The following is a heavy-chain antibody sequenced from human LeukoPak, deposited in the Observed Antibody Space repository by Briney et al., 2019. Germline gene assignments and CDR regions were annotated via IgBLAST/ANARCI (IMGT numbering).Heavy chain of an antibody. J-gene: IGHJ4*02. CDR2: IYYSGST. D-gene: IGHD2-15*01. Sequence: SETLSLTCTVSGGSISSYYWSWIRQSPGKGLEWIGYIYYSGSTNYNPSLKSRVTISVDTSKNQSSLKLSSVTAADTAVYYCARGKKEVVVAAHLFDYWGQGTLVTVSS. V-gene: IGHV4-59*01. CDR3: ARGKKEVVVAAHLFDY. CDR1: GGSISSYY.